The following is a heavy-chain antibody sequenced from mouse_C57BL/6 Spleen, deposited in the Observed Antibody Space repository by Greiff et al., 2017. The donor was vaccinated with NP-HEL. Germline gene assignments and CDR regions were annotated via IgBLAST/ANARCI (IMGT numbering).Heavy chain of an antibody. CDR3: ARAAHYYGSRYFDV. CDR2: IYPGSGST. CDR1: GYTFTSYW. Sequence: QVQLQQPGAELVKPGASVKMSCKASGYTFTSYWITWVKQRPGQGLEWIGDIYPGSGSTNYNEKFKSKATLTVDTSSSTAYMQLSSLTSEDSAVYYCARAAHYYGSRYFDVWGTGTTVTVSS. D-gene: IGHD1-1*01. V-gene: IGHV1-55*01. J-gene: IGHJ1*03.